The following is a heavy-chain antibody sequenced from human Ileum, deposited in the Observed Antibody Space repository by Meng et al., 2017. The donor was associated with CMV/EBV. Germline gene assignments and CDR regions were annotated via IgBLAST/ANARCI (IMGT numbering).Heavy chain of an antibody. J-gene: IGHJ4*02. Sequence: EVQLVESGGGLVKPGGSLRLSCAGSGFTFSRYDMNWVRQAPGKGLEWIAYFSRTRGIAYADSVKGRFTIARDNDTNSLYLQINSLRAEDTAFYYCAGDDAWAFDFWGQGTLVTVSS. CDR1: GFTFSRYD. D-gene: IGHD2-2*01. CDR3: AGDDAWAFDF. V-gene: IGHV3-21*03. CDR2: FSRTRGI.